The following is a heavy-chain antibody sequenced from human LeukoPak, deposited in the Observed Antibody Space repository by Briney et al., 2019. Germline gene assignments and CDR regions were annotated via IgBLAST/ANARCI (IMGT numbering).Heavy chain of an antibody. CDR1: GGSFSGYY. Sequence: SETLSLTCAVYGGSFSGYYWSWIRQPPGKGLEWIGEINHSGSTNYDPSLKSRVTISVDTSKNQFSLKLSSVTAADTAVYYCARVGDIVVVPAAMTFGIWGQGTMVTVSS. D-gene: IGHD2-2*01. J-gene: IGHJ3*02. V-gene: IGHV4-34*01. CDR2: INHSGST. CDR3: ARVGDIVVVPAAMTFGI.